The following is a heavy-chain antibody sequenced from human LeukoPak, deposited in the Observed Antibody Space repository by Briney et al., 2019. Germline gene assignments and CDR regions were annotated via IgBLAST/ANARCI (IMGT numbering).Heavy chain of an antibody. D-gene: IGHD2-2*01. CDR3: ARVNEQYQLPKSNWFDP. V-gene: IGHV4-30-4*01. J-gene: IGHJ5*02. CDR2: IYYSGST. CDR1: GGSISSGDYY. Sequence: PSGTLSLTCTVSGGSISSGDYYWSWIRQPPGKGLEWIGYIYYSGSTYYNPSLKSRVTISVDTSKNQFSLKLSSVTAADTAVYYCARVNEQYQLPKSNWFDPWGQGTLVTVSS.